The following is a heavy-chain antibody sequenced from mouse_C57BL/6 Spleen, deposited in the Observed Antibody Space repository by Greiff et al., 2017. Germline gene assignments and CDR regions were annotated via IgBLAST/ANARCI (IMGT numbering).Heavy chain of an antibody. V-gene: IGHV6-3*01. D-gene: IGHD1-1*01. J-gene: IGHJ2*01. CDR1: GFTFSNYW. Sequence: EVKLMESGGGLVQPGGSMKLSCVASGFTFSNYWMNWVRQSPEKGLEWVAQIRLKSDNYATHYAESVKGRFTISRDDSKSSVYLQMNNLRAEDTGIYYCTVSSFYYFDYWGQGTTLTVSS. CDR2: IRLKSDNYAT. CDR3: TVSSFYYFDY.